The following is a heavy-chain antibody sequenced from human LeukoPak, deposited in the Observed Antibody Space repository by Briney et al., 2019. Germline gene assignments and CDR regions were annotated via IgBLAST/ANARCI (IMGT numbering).Heavy chain of an antibody. CDR2: VSASSGST. Sequence: ASVKVSCKASGYTFTTYYIHWVRQAPGQGLEWVGWVSASSGSTYYAEKFQGRAAMTTETSATTAYMELRSLRSDDTAVYYCARGYLKDYFEYWGQGTLVTVSS. V-gene: IGHV1-18*04. CDR3: ARGYLKDYFEY. D-gene: IGHD1-14*01. J-gene: IGHJ4*02. CDR1: GYTFTTYY.